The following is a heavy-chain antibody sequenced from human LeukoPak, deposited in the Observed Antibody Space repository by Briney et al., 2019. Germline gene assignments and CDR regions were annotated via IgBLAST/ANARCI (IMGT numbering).Heavy chain of an antibody. J-gene: IGHJ6*02. D-gene: IGHD6-13*01. CDR2: ISSNGGST. V-gene: IGHV3-64*01. CDR3: ARDSSSWYWSMDV. CDR1: GFTFSSYA. Sequence: PGGSLRLSCAASGFTFSSYAMHWVRQAPGKGLEYVSAISSNGGSTYYANSVKGRFTISRDNSKNTLYLQMGSLRAEDMAVYYCARDSSSWYWSMDVWGQGTTVTVSS.